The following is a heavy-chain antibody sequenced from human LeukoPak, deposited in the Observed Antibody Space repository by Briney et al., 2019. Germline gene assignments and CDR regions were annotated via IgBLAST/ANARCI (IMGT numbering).Heavy chain of an antibody. CDR1: GYTFTNYG. D-gene: IGHD1-26*01. CDR2: ILPIFGTP. CDR3: ARARGSFPYAFDF. V-gene: IGHV1-69*13. Sequence: GASVKVSCKASGYTFTNYGVTWVRQAPGRGPEWMGGILPIFGTPKYTQKLQGRVTIIADESTSSVYMDLTSLVSEDTAVYYCARARGSFPYAFDFWGQGTMVIVSS. J-gene: IGHJ3*01.